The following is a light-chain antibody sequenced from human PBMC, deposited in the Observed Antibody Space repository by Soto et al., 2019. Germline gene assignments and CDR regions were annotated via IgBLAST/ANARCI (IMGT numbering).Light chain of an antibody. CDR1: RDISNY. CDR2: GAS. Sequence: DIQVTQSPSSLSASLGDRVSITCRASRDISNYLAWYQQKPGQVPRLLISGASTLHSGVPSRFSGSGSGTDFTLTITRLQPEDIATYFCQKYDTAQLTFGGGTKVEI. J-gene: IGKJ4*01. CDR3: QKYDTAQLT. V-gene: IGKV1-27*01.